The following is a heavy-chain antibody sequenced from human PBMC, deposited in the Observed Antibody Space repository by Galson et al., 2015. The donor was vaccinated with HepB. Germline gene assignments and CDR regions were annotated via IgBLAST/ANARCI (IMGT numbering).Heavy chain of an antibody. Sequence: SLRLSCAASGFTFSSYWMSWVRQAPGKGLEWVANIIQDGSDKYYLDSVKGRFTTSRDNAKNSLYLQMNSLRAEDTALYYCARGGFPPNYWGQGTLVTVSS. CDR2: IIQDGSDK. D-gene: IGHD3-22*01. V-gene: IGHV3-7*01. J-gene: IGHJ4*02. CDR3: ARGGFPPNY. CDR1: GFTFSSYW.